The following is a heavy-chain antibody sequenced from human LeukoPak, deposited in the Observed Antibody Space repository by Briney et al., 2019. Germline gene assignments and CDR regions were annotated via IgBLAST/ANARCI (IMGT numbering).Heavy chain of an antibody. Sequence: GGSLRLSCSVSGFTFSSYAMHWVRQAPGKGLEYVSAISSNGGSTYYADSVKGRFTISRDNSKNTLYLQMSSLRAEDTAVYYCVKDRKYCSGGSCYSPYAEYFQHWGQGTLVTVSS. J-gene: IGHJ1*01. CDR1: GFTFSSYA. CDR3: VKDRKYCSGGSCYSPYAEYFQH. CDR2: ISSNGGST. D-gene: IGHD2-15*01. V-gene: IGHV3-64D*06.